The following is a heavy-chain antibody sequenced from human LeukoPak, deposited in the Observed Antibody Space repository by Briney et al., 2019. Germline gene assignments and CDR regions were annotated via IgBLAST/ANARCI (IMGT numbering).Heavy chain of an antibody. J-gene: IGHJ5*02. V-gene: IGHV1-2*02. CDR2: INPNSGGT. Sequence: GASVKVSCKASGYTFTGYYMHWVRQAPGQGLEWMGWINPNSGGTNYAQKFQGRATMTRDTSISTAYMELSRLRSDDTAVYYCARANLIYDFWSGYYTWGQGTLVTVSS. D-gene: IGHD3-3*01. CDR3: ARANLIYDFWSGYYT. CDR1: GYTFTGYY.